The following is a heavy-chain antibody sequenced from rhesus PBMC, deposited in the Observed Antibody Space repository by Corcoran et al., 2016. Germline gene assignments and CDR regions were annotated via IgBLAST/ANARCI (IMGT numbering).Heavy chain of an antibody. V-gene: IGHV3-54*02. CDR1: GFTFSSYG. J-gene: IGHJ6*01. CDR3: ASDYCTGSGCYGLDS. CDR2: ISYDGSKK. D-gene: IGHD2-21*01. Sequence: EVQLVESGGGLVQPGGSLRLSCAASGFTFSSYGMHWVHQAPGKGLEWVAVISYDGSKKYYADSVNDRFTISRDNYKNMLYLQMNNLKLEDTAVYYCASDYCTGSGCYGLDSWGQGVVVTVSS.